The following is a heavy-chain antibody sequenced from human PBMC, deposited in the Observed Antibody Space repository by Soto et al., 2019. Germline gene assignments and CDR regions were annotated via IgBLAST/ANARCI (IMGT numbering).Heavy chain of an antibody. Sequence: SETLSLTCAVSGSSISSSNWWSWVRQPPGKGLEWIGEIYHSGSTNYNPSLKSRVTISVDKSKNQFSLKLSSVTAADTAVYYCARDCGRGDWFDPWGQGTLVTVSS. CDR2: IYHSGST. J-gene: IGHJ5*02. V-gene: IGHV4-4*02. CDR1: GSSISSSNW. D-gene: IGHD2-21*01. CDR3: ARDCGRGDWFDP.